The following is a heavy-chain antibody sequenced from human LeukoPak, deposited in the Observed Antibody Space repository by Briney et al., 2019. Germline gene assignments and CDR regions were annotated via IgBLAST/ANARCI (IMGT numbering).Heavy chain of an antibody. CDR2: ISAYNGNT. J-gene: IGHJ4*02. CDR3: ARASRYYYDSSGYSHY. D-gene: IGHD3-22*01. CDR1: GYTFTSYG. Sequence: ASVKVSCKASGYTFTSYGISWVRQAPGQGLEWMGWISAYNGNTNYAQKLQGRVTMTTDTSTSTAYMELRSLRSDDTAVYYCARASRYYYDSSGYSHYWGQGTLVTVSS. V-gene: IGHV1-18*01.